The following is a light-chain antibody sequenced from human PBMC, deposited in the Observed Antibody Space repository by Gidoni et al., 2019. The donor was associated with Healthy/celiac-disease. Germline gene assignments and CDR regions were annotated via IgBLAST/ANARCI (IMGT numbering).Light chain of an antibody. CDR2: DVS. J-gene: IGLJ2*01. V-gene: IGLV2-14*01. CDR3: SSYTSSSTLVV. CDR1: SSDVGGYKY. Sequence: QSALTQPASVSGSPGQSNTIPCTGTSSDVGGYKYVSWYQQHPGKAPKLMIYDVSNRPSGVSNRFSGSRSGTAASLTISGLQAEDEADYYYSSYTSSSTLVVFGGGTKLTVL.